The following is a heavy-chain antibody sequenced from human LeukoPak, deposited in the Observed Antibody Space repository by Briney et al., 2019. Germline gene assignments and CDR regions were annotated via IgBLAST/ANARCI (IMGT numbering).Heavy chain of an antibody. Sequence: PGGSLRLSCAASGFTFNSYAMSWVRQAPGKGLEWVSVISDSGSETFYADSVKDRFTISRDNSKNTLYLQMNSLRAEDTAVYYCAREFVEWLFRHHYYYGMDVWGQGTTVTVSS. J-gene: IGHJ6*02. D-gene: IGHD3-3*01. CDR1: GFTFNSYA. V-gene: IGHV3-23*01. CDR2: ISDSGSET. CDR3: AREFVEWLFRHHYYYGMDV.